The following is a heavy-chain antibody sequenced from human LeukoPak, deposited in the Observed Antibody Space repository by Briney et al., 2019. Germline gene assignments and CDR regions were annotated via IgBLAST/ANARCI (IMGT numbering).Heavy chain of an antibody. CDR2: ITSGSTII. CDR1: GFPFSTYS. D-gene: IGHD2-15*01. CDR3: ARGYCSDGGCPPPVYYYGMDV. J-gene: IGHJ6*02. Sequence: GGSLRLSCGASGFPFSTYSMNWVRQAPGKGLEWVSYITSGSTIISYADSVKGRFTVSRDNAKNSLYLQMNSLRAEDTAVYYCARGYCSDGGCPPPVYYYGMDVWGQGTTVTVSS. V-gene: IGHV3-48*01.